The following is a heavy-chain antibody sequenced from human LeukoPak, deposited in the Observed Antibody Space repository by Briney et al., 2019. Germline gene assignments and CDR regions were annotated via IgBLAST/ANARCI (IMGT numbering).Heavy chain of an antibody. D-gene: IGHD5-24*01. J-gene: IGHJ5*02. CDR1: GFTFSSYW. CDR3: ARDQDGYGNWFDP. CDR2: INSDGSST. Sequence: GGSLRLSCAASGFTFSSYWMHWVRQAPGKGLVWVSRINSDGSSTSYADSVKGRFTISRDNAKNTLYLQMNSLSAEDTAVYYCARDQDGYGNWFDPWGQGTLVTVSS. V-gene: IGHV3-74*01.